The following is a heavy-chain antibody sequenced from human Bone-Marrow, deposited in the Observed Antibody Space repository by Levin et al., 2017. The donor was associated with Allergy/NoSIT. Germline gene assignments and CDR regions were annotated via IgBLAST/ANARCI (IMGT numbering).Heavy chain of an antibody. J-gene: IGHJ4*02. CDR3: AKTSVSASGDH. Sequence: GESLKISCVASGFSFSTYWMTWVRQAPGRGLEWVANIKGDGSEKYYVESVKGRFTISRDNVKSSLYLQMNSLRVEDTAVYYCAKTSVSASGDHWGQGTLVTVSS. CDR2: IKGDGSEK. CDR1: GFSFSTYW. V-gene: IGHV3-7*01. D-gene: IGHD3-3*02.